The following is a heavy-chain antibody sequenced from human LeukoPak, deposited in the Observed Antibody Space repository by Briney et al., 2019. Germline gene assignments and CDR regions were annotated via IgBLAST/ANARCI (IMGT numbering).Heavy chain of an antibody. D-gene: IGHD6-19*01. CDR2: IRSKANTYAT. J-gene: IGHJ4*02. CDR3: TRRDSSVYYFDY. V-gene: IGHV3-73*01. Sequence: GGSLKLSCAASGSTFSGSAMHWVRQASGKGLEWLGRIRSKANTYATAYAASVKGRFTISRDDSNNTAYLQMNSLKTEDTAVYYCTRRDSSVYYFDYWGQGTLVTVSS. CDR1: GSTFSGSA.